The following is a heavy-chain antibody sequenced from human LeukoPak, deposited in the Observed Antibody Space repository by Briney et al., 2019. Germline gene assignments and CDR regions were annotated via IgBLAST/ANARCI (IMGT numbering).Heavy chain of an antibody. CDR1: GYTFTSYD. V-gene: IGHV1-8*01. J-gene: IGHJ3*02. CDR2: MNPNSGNT. CDR3: ARGSSSSWRDALDI. D-gene: IGHD6-13*01. Sequence: ASVKVSCKASGYTFTSYDINWVRQATGQGLEWMGWMNPNSGNTGYAQKFQGRVTMTRNTSISTAYMELSSLRSEDTAVYYCARGSSSSWRDALDIWGQGTMVTVSS.